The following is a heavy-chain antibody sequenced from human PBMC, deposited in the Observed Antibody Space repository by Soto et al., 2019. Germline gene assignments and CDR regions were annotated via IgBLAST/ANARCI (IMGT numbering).Heavy chain of an antibody. J-gene: IGHJ6*02. V-gene: IGHV4-31*03. CDR3: ARERSITIFGVVIGVDALYYYGMDV. CDR2: IYYSGST. D-gene: IGHD3-3*01. CDR1: GGSISSGGYY. Sequence: SETLSLTCTVSGGSISSGGYYWSWIRQHPGKGLEWIGYIYYSGSTYYNPSLKSRVTISVDTSKNQFSLKLSSVTAADTAVYYCARERSITIFGVVIGVDALYYYGMDVWGQGTTVTVSS.